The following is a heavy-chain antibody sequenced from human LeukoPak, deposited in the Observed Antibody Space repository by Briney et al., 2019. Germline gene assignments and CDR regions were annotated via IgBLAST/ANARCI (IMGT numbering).Heavy chain of an antibody. CDR3: ARTRTWGGSPDY. CDR1: GYTFTGYY. V-gene: IGHV1-2*02. J-gene: IGHJ4*02. CDR2: INPNSGGT. D-gene: IGHD1-26*01. Sequence: WASVKVSCKASGYTFTGYYMHWVRQAPGQGLEWMGWINPNSGGTNYAQKFQGRVTMTRDTSISTAYMELSRLRSDDTAVYYCARTRTWGGSPDYWGQGTLVTVSS.